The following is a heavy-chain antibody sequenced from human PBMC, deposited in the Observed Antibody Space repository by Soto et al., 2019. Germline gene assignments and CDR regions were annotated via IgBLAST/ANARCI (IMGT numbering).Heavy chain of an antibody. CDR3: ARHVRYSSWYQDY. D-gene: IGHD6-13*01. CDR2: IFYSGST. J-gene: IGHJ4*02. V-gene: IGHV4-59*08. Sequence: PSGTLSLTCTVPGGSISSYYWSWIRQPPGKRLEWIGYIFYSGSTTYNPSLKSRVTMSVDTSKNQFSLKLSSVTAADTAVYYCARHVRYSSWYQDYWGQGTLVTVSS. CDR1: GGSISSYY.